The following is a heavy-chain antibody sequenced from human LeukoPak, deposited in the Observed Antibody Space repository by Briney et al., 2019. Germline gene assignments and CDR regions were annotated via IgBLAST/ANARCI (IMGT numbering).Heavy chain of an antibody. Sequence: SETLSLTCTVSGGSISRGGYYWSWIRQHPGKGLEWIGYIYYSGSTYYNPSLKSRVPISVDTSKNQFSLKLSSVTAADTAVYYCARVSDPYPSNWFDPWGQGTLVTVSS. CDR3: ARVSDPYPSNWFDP. J-gene: IGHJ5*02. CDR1: GGSISRGGYY. V-gene: IGHV4-31*03. CDR2: IYYSGST.